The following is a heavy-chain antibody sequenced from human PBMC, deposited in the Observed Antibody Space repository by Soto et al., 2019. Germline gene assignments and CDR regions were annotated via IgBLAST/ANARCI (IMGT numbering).Heavy chain of an antibody. J-gene: IGHJ6*04. V-gene: IGHV1-18*01. Sequence: ASVKVSRKASGYTITSYVLSWVRQAPGQRLEWMGWISTYNGITKYAQKLQGRVTISTDTSTRTAYMERRTPRSDDTAVYYCARTVTANYYYCAIDVWGKGTTVTVSS. CDR2: ISTYNGIT. CDR1: GYTITSYV. D-gene: IGHD2-21*02. CDR3: ARTVTANYYYCAIDV.